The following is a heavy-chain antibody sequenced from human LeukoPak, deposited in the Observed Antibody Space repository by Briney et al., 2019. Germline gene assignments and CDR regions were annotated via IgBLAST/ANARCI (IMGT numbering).Heavy chain of an antibody. Sequence: PGGSLRLSCAASGFIVSSNYMSWVRQAPGKGLEWVSIIYSGGSTYYADSVKGRFTISRDNAKNTLYLQMNSLSNEDTAVYYCSRSPQDRDTTSCYDALDIWGQGTMVTVSS. V-gene: IGHV3-53*01. CDR3: SRSPQDRDTTSCYDALDI. CDR2: IYSGGST. CDR1: GFIVSSNY. D-gene: IGHD2-2*01. J-gene: IGHJ3*02.